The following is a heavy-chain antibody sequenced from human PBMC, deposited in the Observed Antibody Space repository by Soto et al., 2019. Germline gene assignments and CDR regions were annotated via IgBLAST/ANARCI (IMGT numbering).Heavy chain of an antibody. CDR1: GFTFSTYG. V-gene: IGHV3-30*18. D-gene: IGHD6-25*01. CDR2: ISYDGSNK. CDR3: AKDLLRPGRAYGMDV. J-gene: IGHJ6*02. Sequence: QVQLVESGGGVVQPGRSLRLSCAASGFTFSTYGMHWVRQAPGKGLEWVAVISYDGSNKYYADSVKGRITISRDNSKNTLYLHMNSQRPGDTAVYYCAKDLLRPGRAYGMDVWGQGTTVTVSS.